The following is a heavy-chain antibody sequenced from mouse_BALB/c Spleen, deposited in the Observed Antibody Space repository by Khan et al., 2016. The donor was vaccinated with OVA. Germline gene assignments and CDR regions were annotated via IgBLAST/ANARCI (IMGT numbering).Heavy chain of an antibody. J-gene: IGHJ1*01. D-gene: IGHD2-1*01. Sequence: EVQLVESGGGLVQPGGSRKLSCVASGFTLSSFGMHWVRQAPMKGLEWVAYISSGSSTIYYVDTVKGRFSISRDNPTNPLFLQMTSLRSEDTAMYYCARSGGNFHWYFDVWGAGTSVTVSS. CDR1: GFTLSSFG. V-gene: IGHV5-17*02. CDR2: ISSGSSTI. CDR3: ARSGGNFHWYFDV.